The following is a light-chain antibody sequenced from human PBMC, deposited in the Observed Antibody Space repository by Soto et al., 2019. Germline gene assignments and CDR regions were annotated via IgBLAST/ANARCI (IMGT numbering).Light chain of an antibody. Sequence: QSALTQPPSVSGAPGQRVTISCTGSSSNIGAGYDVHWYQQLPGTAPKLLIYGNSNRPSGVPDRFSGSKSGTSASLAITGRQAEDEADYYCQSYDSSPVVFGGGTKLTVL. CDR2: GNS. J-gene: IGLJ2*01. CDR1: SSNIGAGYD. V-gene: IGLV1-40*01. CDR3: QSYDSSPVV.